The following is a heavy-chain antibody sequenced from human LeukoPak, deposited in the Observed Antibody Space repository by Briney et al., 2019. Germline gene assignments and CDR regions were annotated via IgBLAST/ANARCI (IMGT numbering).Heavy chain of an antibody. V-gene: IGHV3-30*04. CDR2: ISNDGSNK. D-gene: IGHD4-17*01. CDR3: ASNGDYDAFDI. J-gene: IGHJ3*02. Sequence: GGSLRLSCAASGFTFSTYAMHWVRQAPGKWLEWVTVISNDGSNKYYADSVKGRFTISRDNSKNTLYLQMNSLRAEDTAVYYCASNGDYDAFDIWGQGTMVTVSS. CDR1: GFTFSTYA.